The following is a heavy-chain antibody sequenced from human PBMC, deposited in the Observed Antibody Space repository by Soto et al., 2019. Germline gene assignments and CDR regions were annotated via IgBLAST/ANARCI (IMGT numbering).Heavy chain of an antibody. CDR2: IFSNDEK. Sequence: QVTLKESGPVLVKPTETLTLTCTVSGFSLSNARMGVSWIRQPPGKALEWLAHIFSNDEKSYRTSLKSMLTLTQDPAKCQVVLTMTNMDPVDPATYYCARIPPRAEAGSQPWGQGTLVTVSS. V-gene: IGHV2-26*01. D-gene: IGHD6-13*01. J-gene: IGHJ5*02. CDR1: GFSLSNARMG. CDR3: ARIPPRAEAGSQP.